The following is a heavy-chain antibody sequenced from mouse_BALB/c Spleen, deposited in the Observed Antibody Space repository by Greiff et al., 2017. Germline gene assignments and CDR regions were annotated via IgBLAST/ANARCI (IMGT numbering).Heavy chain of an antibody. CDR2: IYPGNSDT. CDR3: TRRRNYYAMDY. Sequence: VQLQQSGTVLARPGASVKMSCKASGYSFTSYWMHWVKQRPGQGLEWIGAIYPGNSDTSYNQKFKGKAKLTAVTSASTAYMELSSLTNEVSAVYYCTRRRNYYAMDYWGQGTSVTVSS. J-gene: IGHJ4*01. V-gene: IGHV1-5*01. CDR1: GYSFTSYW.